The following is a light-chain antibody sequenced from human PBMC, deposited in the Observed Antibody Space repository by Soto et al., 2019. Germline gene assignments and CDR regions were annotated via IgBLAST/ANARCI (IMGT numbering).Light chain of an antibody. CDR3: SSYTSSSTHV. J-gene: IGLJ1*01. V-gene: IGLV2-14*03. Sequence: QSALTQPASVSGSPGQSITISCTGTSSDVGAYTFVSWYQQHPDKVPQLMIFDVSRRPSGVSDRFSGSKSGNTASLTISGLQPEDEADYYCSSYTSSSTHVFGSGTKVTVL. CDR2: DVS. CDR1: SSDVGAYTF.